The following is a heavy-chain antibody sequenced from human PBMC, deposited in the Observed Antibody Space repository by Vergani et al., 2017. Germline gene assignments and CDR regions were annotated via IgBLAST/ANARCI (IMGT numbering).Heavy chain of an antibody. V-gene: IGHV3-64*01. CDR3: ARAHLANRGVTYYGMDV. Sequence: EVQLVESGGGLVQPGGSLRLSCAASGFTFSSYSMNWVRQAPGKGLEYVSAISSNGGSTYYANSGKGRFTISRDNSKNTLYLQMGGLRAEDMAVYYCARAHLANRGVTYYGMDVWGQGTTVTVSS. J-gene: IGHJ6*02. CDR2: ISSNGGST. CDR1: GFTFSSYS. D-gene: IGHD3-10*01.